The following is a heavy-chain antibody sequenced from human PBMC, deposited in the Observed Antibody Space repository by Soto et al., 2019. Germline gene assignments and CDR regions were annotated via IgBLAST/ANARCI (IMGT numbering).Heavy chain of an antibody. CDR1: GYTCTKYG. V-gene: IGHV1-18*01. Sequence: ASVKVSCKTAGYTCTKYGISWVRQAPGQRLEKMGWITTDKGKTTYAQKFQGRVTMTTDTSKNTLYLQMNSLRAEDTAVYYCARDYSYACDYWGQGTLVTVSS. CDR2: ITTDKGKT. D-gene: IGHD3-16*01. J-gene: IGHJ4*02. CDR3: ARDYSYACDY.